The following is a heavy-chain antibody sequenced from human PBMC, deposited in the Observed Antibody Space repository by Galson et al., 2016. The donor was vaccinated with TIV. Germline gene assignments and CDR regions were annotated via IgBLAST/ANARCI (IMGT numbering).Heavy chain of an antibody. CDR2: ITTTVPNS. CDR1: GFTFRSYT. CDR3: VRAGSGWYELDY. J-gene: IGHJ4*02. V-gene: IGHV3-21*01. Sequence: SCAASGFTFRSYTMNWVRQAPGKGLEWVSAITTTVPNSYYADSLKGRFTISRDNAKNSLFLQMNSLRVEDTGVYYCVRAGSGWYELDYWGQGTLVTVSS. D-gene: IGHD6-19*01.